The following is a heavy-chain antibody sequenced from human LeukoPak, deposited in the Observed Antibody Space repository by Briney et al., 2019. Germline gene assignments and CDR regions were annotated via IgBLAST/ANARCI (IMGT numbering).Heavy chain of an antibody. V-gene: IGHV3-7*03. Sequence: GSLRLSCAASGLTFSNYWMDWVRQAPGEGLEWVANIKQDGSEKNYVDSVKGRSIISRDNAKNSLYLQMNTLRADDTAVYYCARDGFGTGSNWGQGTLVTVSS. CDR2: IKQDGSEK. D-gene: IGHD3-16*01. CDR1: GLTFSNYW. CDR3: ARDGFGTGSN. J-gene: IGHJ4*02.